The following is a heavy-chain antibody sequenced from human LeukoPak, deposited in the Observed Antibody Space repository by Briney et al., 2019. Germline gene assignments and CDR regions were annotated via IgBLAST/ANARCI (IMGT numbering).Heavy chain of an antibody. D-gene: IGHD3-10*02. V-gene: IGHV3-66*01. J-gene: IGHJ6*04. CDR1: GFTVSSNY. CDR3: AELGITMIGGV. CDR2: IYSGGST. Sequence: PGGSLRLSCAASGFTVSSNYMSWVRPAPGKGLEWVSVIYSGGSTYYADSVKGRFTISRDNAKNSLYLQMNSLRAEDTAVYYCAELGITMIGGVWGKGTTVTISS.